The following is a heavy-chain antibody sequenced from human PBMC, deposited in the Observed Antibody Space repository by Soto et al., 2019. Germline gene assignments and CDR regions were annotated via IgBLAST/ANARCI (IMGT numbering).Heavy chain of an antibody. D-gene: IGHD3-9*01. CDR3: ARDLTAGYYYYGMDV. Sequence: GESLKISCKGSGYSFTSYWISWVRQMPGKGLEWMGRIDPSDSYTNYSPSFQGHVTISADKSISTAYLQWSSLKASDTAMYYCARDLTAGYYYYGMDVWGQGTTVTVSS. J-gene: IGHJ6*02. CDR1: GYSFTSYW. V-gene: IGHV5-10-1*01. CDR2: IDPSDSYT.